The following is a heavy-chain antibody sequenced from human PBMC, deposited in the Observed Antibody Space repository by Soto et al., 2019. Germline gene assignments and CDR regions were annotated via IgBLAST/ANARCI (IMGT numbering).Heavy chain of an antibody. CDR3: ARSLGWRRDGYNGGY. Sequence: GVSLRLSCAASGFTFSSYGMHWVRQAPGKGLVWVSRINNDGSSTSYADSVKGRFTISRDNAKNTLYLQMNSLRAEDTAVYYCARSLGWRRDGYNGGYWGQGTLVTVSS. CDR2: INNDGSST. CDR1: GFTFSSYG. V-gene: IGHV3-74*01. D-gene: IGHD5-12*01. J-gene: IGHJ4*02.